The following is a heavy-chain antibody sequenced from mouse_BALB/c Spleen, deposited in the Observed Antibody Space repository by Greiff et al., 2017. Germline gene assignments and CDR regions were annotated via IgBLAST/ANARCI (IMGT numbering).Heavy chain of an antibody. CDR3: ARSRNWDAWFAY. J-gene: IGHJ3*01. Sequence: VQLQQSGAELVKPGASVKLSCTASGFNIKDTYMHWVKQRPEQGLEWIGRIDPANGNTKYDPKFQGKATITADTSSNTAYLQLSSLTSEDTAVYYCARSRNWDAWFAYWGQGTLVTVSA. D-gene: IGHD4-1*01. V-gene: IGHV14-3*02. CDR2: IDPANGNT. CDR1: GFNIKDTY.